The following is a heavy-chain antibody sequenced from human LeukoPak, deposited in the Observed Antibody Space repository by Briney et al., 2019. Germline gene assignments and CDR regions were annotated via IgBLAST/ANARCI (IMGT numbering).Heavy chain of an antibody. CDR3: ARGLSAAGTNYFDY. D-gene: IGHD6-13*01. CDR1: GGSLSGYY. CDR2: INHSGST. J-gene: IGHJ4*02. V-gene: IGHV4-34*01. Sequence: SETLSLTCAVYGGSLSGYYWSWIRQPPGKGLEWIGEINHSGSTNYNPSLKSRVIISVDTSKNQFSLKLSSVTAADTAVYYCARGLSAAGTNYFDYWGQGTLVTVSS.